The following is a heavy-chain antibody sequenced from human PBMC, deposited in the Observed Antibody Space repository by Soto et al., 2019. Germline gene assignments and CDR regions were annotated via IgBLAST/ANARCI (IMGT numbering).Heavy chain of an antibody. CDR1: GFTFSNAW. Sequence: GGSLRLSCSASGFTFSNAWMSWVRQAPGKGLEWVGRIKSKTDGGTTDYAAPVKGRFTISRDDSKNTLYLQMNSLKTEDTAVYYCTTDTTVTTADKRFDPWGQGTLVTVSS. CDR3: TTDTTVTTADKRFDP. D-gene: IGHD4-17*01. V-gene: IGHV3-15*01. J-gene: IGHJ5*02. CDR2: IKSKTDGGTT.